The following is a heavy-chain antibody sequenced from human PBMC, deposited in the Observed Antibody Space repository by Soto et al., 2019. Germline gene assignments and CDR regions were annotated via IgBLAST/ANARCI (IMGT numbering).Heavy chain of an antibody. CDR2: ISGSGGST. V-gene: IGHV3-23*01. J-gene: IGHJ4*02. Sequence: EVQLLESGGGLVQPGGSLRLSCAASGFTFSSYAMSWVRQAPGKGLEWVSAISGSGGSTYYADSVKGRFTISRDNSKNTLYLPTNSLRAEGTAVHYCAKVEIYYYDSSGYPYPFDYWGQGTLVTVSS. D-gene: IGHD3-22*01. CDR3: AKVEIYYYDSSGYPYPFDY. CDR1: GFTFSSYA.